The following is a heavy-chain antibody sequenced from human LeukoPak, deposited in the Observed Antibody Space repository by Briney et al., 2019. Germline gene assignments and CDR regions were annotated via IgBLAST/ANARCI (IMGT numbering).Heavy chain of an antibody. D-gene: IGHD5-18*01. CDR1: GFTFSSYG. CDR3: IQGYGY. CDR2: IRSKANSYAT. V-gene: IGHV3-73*01. J-gene: IGHJ4*02. Sequence: GGSLRLSCAASGFTFSSYGMSWVRQASGKGLEWVGRIRSKANSYATAYAASVKGRFTISRDDSKNTSYLQMKSLKTEDTAVYYCIQGYGYWGQGTLVTVSS.